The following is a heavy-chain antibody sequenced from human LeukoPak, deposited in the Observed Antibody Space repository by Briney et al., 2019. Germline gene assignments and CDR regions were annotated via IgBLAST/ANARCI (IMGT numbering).Heavy chain of an antibody. Sequence: ASVRVSCKASGYTFTSYYMHWVRQAPGQGLEWMGMIYPRDGSTSYAQKFQGRVTVTRDTPTSTVHMELSGLRSEDTAVYYCVGGAPNWGFDYWGQGTLVTVSS. CDR3: VGGAPNWGFDY. CDR1: GYTFTSYY. V-gene: IGHV1-46*01. CDR2: IYPRDGST. D-gene: IGHD7-27*01. J-gene: IGHJ4*02.